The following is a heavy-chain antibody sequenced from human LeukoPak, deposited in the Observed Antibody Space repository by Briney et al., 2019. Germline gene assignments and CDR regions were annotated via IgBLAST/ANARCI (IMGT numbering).Heavy chain of an antibody. CDR1: GFTFSSYE. Sequence: PGGSLRLSCAASGFTFSSYEMNWVRQAPGKGLEWVSYISSSGSTIYYADSVKGRFTISRDNAKNSLYLQMNSLRAEDTAVYYCARTDYYDSSGYYGRGYYYYYGMDVRGQGTTVTVSS. D-gene: IGHD3-22*01. V-gene: IGHV3-48*03. J-gene: IGHJ6*02. CDR3: ARTDYYDSSGYYGRGYYYYYGMDV. CDR2: ISSSGSTI.